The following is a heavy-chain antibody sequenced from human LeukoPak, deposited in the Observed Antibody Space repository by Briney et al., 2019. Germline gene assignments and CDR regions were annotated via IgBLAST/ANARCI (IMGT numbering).Heavy chain of an antibody. CDR1: GFTFSSYA. J-gene: IGHJ4*02. D-gene: IGHD3-10*01. CDR3: ARDTESLWFGELFPLGY. Sequence: GGSLRLSCAASGFTFSSYAMSWVRQAPGKGLVWVSRINSDGSTTSYADSVKGRFTISRDNAKNTLYLQMNSLRAEDTAVYYCARDTESLWFGELFPLGYWGQGTLVTVSS. V-gene: IGHV3-74*01. CDR2: INSDGSTT.